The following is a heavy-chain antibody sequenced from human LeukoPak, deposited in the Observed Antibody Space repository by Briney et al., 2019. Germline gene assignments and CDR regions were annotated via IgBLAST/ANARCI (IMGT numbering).Heavy chain of an antibody. J-gene: IGHJ4*02. D-gene: IGHD3-3*01. CDR2: ISYDGSNK. V-gene: IGHV3-30*01. CDR1: GFAFSSYA. CDR3: ARDPKMEWLLTPDY. Sequence: GGSLRLSCAASGFAFSSYAMHWVRQAPGKGLEWVAVISYDGSNKYYADSVKGRFTISRDNSKNTLYLQMNSLRAEDTAVYYCARDPKMEWLLTPDYWGQGTLVTVSS.